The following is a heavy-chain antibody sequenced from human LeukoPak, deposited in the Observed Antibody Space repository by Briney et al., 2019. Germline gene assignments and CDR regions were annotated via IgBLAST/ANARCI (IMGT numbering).Heavy chain of an antibody. CDR1: GFTFSDFY. V-gene: IGHV3-11*04. J-gene: IGHJ4*02. D-gene: IGHD3-22*01. Sequence: GGSLRLSCAGSGFTFSDFYINWIRQAPGKGLEWISYISSSGSITYYADSVKGRFTISRDNAKNSLYLQMNSLRDEDTAVYYCAKYYYDSSGYYYVFGYWGQGTLVTVSS. CDR3: AKYYYDSSGYYYVFGY. CDR2: ISSSGSIT.